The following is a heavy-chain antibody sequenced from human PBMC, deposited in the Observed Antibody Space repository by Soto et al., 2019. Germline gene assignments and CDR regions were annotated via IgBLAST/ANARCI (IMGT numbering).Heavy chain of an antibody. V-gene: IGHV4-30-2*01. D-gene: IGHD3-22*01. CDR1: GGSISSGGYS. J-gene: IGHJ5*02. CDR3: ARSHSHYYDSSGYGAWFDP. Sequence: SETLSLTCAVSGGSISSGGYSWSWIRQPPWKGLEWIGYIYHSGSTYYNPSLKSRVTISVDRSKNQFSLKLSSVTAADTAVYYCARSHSHYYDSSGYGAWFDPWGQGXLVTVYS. CDR2: IYHSGST.